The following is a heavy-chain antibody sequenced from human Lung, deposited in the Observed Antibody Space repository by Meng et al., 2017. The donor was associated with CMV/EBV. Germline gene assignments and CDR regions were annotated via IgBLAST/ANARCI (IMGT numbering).Heavy chain of an antibody. CDR2: IKTKTDGGTT. CDR1: GFTFRNAW. V-gene: IGHV3-15*01. J-gene: IGHJ3*02. Sequence: SGFTFRNAWMNWIRQAPGNGLEWVGRIKTKTDGGTTDYAAPVKGRFSISRDDSKNTLYLQMNSLKTEDTAVYYCTTGDGNSNAFDIWGQGTMVTVSS. D-gene: IGHD4-23*01. CDR3: TTGDGNSNAFDI.